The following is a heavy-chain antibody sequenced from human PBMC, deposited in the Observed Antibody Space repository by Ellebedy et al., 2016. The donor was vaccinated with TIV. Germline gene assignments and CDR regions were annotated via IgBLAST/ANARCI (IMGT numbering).Heavy chain of an antibody. V-gene: IGHV3-15*07. CDR1: GFTVSSTY. CDR3: TTDQKGFGELLWDY. D-gene: IGHD3-10*01. J-gene: IGHJ4*02. Sequence: GGSLRLSCAASGFTVSSTYMNWVRQAPGKGLEWVGRIKSKTDGGTTDYAAPVKGRFTISRDDSKNTLYLQMNSLKTEDTAVYYCTTDQKGFGELLWDYWGQGTLVTVSS. CDR2: IKSKTDGGTT.